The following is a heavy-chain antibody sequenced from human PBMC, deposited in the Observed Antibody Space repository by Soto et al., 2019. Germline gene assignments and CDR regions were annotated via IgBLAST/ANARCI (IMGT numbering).Heavy chain of an antibody. J-gene: IGHJ4*02. CDR2: ISGSGGST. CDR3: AKDGSYYYDSSGLPIY. CDR1: GFAFNKYW. D-gene: IGHD3-22*01. V-gene: IGHV3-23*01. Sequence: GGSLRLSCVTSGFAFNKYWMSWVRQAPGKGLEWVSAISGSGGSTYYADSVKGRFTISRDNSKNTLYLQMNSLRAEDTAVYYCAKDGSYYYDSSGLPIYWGQGTLVTVSS.